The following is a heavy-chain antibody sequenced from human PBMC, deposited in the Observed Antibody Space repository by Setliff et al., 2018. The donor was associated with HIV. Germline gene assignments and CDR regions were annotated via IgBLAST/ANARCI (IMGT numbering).Heavy chain of an antibody. J-gene: IGHJ3*02. Sequence: KASETLSLTCTVSGGSVSTSSYSWGWTRQPPEKGLEWIGTIYHTGKTYYNSSLNSRVTIAVDTSKDQFSLNLSTVTAADTAVYYCGRVAGYCAPSRCYGYNAFDIWGPGTMVTVSS. CDR2: IYHTGKT. V-gene: IGHV4-39*01. CDR3: GRVAGYCAPSRCYGYNAFDI. D-gene: IGHD2-15*01. CDR1: GGSVSTSSYS.